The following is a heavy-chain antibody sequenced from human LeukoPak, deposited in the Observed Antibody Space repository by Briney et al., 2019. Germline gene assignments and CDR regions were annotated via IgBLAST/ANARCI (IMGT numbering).Heavy chain of an antibody. CDR3: AKSSEDIVVVVAAPTGAFDI. CDR2: ISYDGSNK. V-gene: IGHV3-30*18. Sequence: PGGSLRLSCAASGFTFSSYGMHWVRQAPGKGLEGVAVISYDGSNKYYADSVKGRFTISRDNSKNTLYLQMNSLRAEDTAVYYCAKSSEDIVVVVAAPTGAFDIWGQGTMVTVSS. CDR1: GFTFSSYG. J-gene: IGHJ3*02. D-gene: IGHD2-15*01.